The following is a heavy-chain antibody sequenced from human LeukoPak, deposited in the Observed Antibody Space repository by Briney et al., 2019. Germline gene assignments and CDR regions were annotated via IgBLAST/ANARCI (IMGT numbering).Heavy chain of an antibody. J-gene: IGHJ4*02. CDR3: ATARRHRPQNAVVVVPAAMWYYFDY. CDR1: GYTFTSYD. CDR2: MNPNSGNT. V-gene: IGHV1-8*01. Sequence: ASVKVSCKASGYTFTSYDINWVRQATGQGLEGMGWMNPNSGNTGYAQKLQGRVTMTRNTSISTAYMELSSLRSEDTAVYYCATARRHRPQNAVVVVPAAMWYYFDYWGQGTLVTVSS. D-gene: IGHD2-2*01.